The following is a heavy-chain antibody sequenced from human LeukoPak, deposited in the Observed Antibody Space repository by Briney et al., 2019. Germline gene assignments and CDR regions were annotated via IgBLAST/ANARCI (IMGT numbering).Heavy chain of an antibody. CDR1: GGSISSSSYY. J-gene: IGHJ4*02. CDR2: IYYSGST. CDR3: ARDPSRIAAAGYFDY. Sequence: SETLSLTCTASGGSISSSSYYWGWIRQPPGKGLEWIGSIYYSGSTYYNPSLKSRVTISVDTSKNQFSLKLSSVTAADTAVYYCARDPSRIAAAGYFDYWGQGTLVTVSS. D-gene: IGHD6-13*01. V-gene: IGHV4-39*02.